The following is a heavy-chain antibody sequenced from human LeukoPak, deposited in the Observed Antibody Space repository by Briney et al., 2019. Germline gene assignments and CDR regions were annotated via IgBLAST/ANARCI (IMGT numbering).Heavy chain of an antibody. Sequence: GGSLRLSCAASGFTFSSYAMSWVRQAPGKGLEWVSSISGSGISTYYANSVKGRCSISRDNSKNTLDLQMNSLGAEDTAVYFCAKDYIGYDQDFDYWGQGTLVTVSS. J-gene: IGHJ4*02. V-gene: IGHV3-23*01. CDR1: GFTFSSYA. CDR3: AKDYIGYDQDFDY. D-gene: IGHD2-2*01. CDR2: ISGSGIST.